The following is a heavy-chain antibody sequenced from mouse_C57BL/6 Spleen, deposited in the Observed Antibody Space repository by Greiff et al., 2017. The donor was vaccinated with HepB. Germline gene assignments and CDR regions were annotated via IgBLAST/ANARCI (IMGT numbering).Heavy chain of an antibody. Sequence: VQLQESGPELVKPGASVKISCKASGYSFTSYYIHRVKQRPGQGLEWIGWIYPGSGNTKYNEKFKGKATLTADTSSSTAYMQLSSLTSEDSAVYYCALYYYGSSYDYWGQGTTLTVSS. CDR2: IYPGSGNT. CDR1: GYSFTSYY. CDR3: ALYYYGSSYDY. D-gene: IGHD1-1*01. V-gene: IGHV1-66*01. J-gene: IGHJ2*01.